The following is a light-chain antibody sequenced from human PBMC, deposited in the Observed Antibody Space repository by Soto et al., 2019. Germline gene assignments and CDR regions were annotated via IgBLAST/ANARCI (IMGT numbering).Light chain of an antibody. J-gene: IGKJ5*01. CDR1: QGISSY. V-gene: IGKV1-9*01. CDR3: QQLSNNPYT. Sequence: DIPFTPSPSFPSSSVGDRDTLPCRASQGISSYLAWYQQKPGKAPKVLIYGTSTLQSGVPSRFSGSGSGTEFTLTISSLQPEDSATYHCQQLSNNPYTFGQGTRLEIK. CDR2: GTS.